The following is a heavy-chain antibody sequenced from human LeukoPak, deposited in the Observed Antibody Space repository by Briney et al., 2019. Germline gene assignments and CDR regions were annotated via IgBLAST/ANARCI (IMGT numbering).Heavy chain of an antibody. CDR3: ARDLSGMPSATDAFDM. CDR1: GYTFTAYY. D-gene: IGHD2-2*01. Sequence: ASVKVSCKASGYTFTAYYIHWVRQAPGQGLEWMGRINPNSGGTSSAQKFQGRVTMTRDTSVSTACMELNGLKSDDTAVYYCARDLSGMPSATDAFDMWGQGTMVTVSS. J-gene: IGHJ3*02. CDR2: INPNSGGT. V-gene: IGHV1-2*06.